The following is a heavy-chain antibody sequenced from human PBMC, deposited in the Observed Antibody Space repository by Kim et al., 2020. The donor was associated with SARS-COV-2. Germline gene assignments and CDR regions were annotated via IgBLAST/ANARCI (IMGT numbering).Heavy chain of an antibody. D-gene: IGHD5-18*01. CDR1: GFTFSSYA. CDR3: AKDREIQLWWAPFCSGGFDY. V-gene: IGHV3-23*01. CDR2: ISGSGGST. J-gene: IGHJ4*02. Sequence: GGSLRLSCAASGFTFSSYAMSWVRQAPGKGLEWVSAISGSGGSTYYADSVKGRFTISRDNSKNTLYLQMNSLRAEDTAVYYCAKDREIQLWWAPFCSGGFDYWGQGTLVTVSS.